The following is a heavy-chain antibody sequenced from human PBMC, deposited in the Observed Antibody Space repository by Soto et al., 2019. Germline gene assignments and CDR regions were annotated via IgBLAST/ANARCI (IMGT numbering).Heavy chain of an antibody. V-gene: IGHV3-30*03. Sequence: GGSLRLSCAASGFTFSSYGMHWVRQAPGKGLEWVAVISYDGSNKYYADYVKGRFTISRDNSKNTLYLQMNSLRAEDTAVYYCARDGYGSGSTDYMDVWGKGTTVTVSS. CDR1: GFTFSSYG. D-gene: IGHD3-10*01. CDR2: ISYDGSNK. CDR3: ARDGYGSGSTDYMDV. J-gene: IGHJ6*03.